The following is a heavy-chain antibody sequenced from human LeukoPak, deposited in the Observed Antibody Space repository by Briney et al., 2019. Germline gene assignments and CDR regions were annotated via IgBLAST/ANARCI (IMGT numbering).Heavy chain of an antibody. J-gene: IGHJ4*02. CDR1: GGSFSGYY. CDR3: RSSSSSGFDY. V-gene: IGHV4-34*01. Sequence: SETLSLTCAVYGGSFSGYYWSWIRQPPGKGLEWIGEINHSGSTNYNPSLKSRVTISVDTSKNQFSLKLSSVTAADTAVYYRRSSSSSGFDYWGQGTLVTVSS. D-gene: IGHD6-6*01. CDR2: INHSGST.